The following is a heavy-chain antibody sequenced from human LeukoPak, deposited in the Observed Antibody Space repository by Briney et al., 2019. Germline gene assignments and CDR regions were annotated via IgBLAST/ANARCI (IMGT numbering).Heavy chain of an antibody. J-gene: IGHJ4*02. CDR3: ARHMTTVVPSLDY. Sequence: ASVNVSCKASGYGFSTYGISWVRQAPGQGLQWRGWISVYNGKTKYDPLQGRVTMSTNTSTDTAYMHLRRLTSADTAMYYCARHMTTVVPSLDYWGQGPLVTVSS. V-gene: IGHV1-18*01. CDR1: GYGFSTYG. D-gene: IGHD4-23*01. CDR2: ISVYNGKT.